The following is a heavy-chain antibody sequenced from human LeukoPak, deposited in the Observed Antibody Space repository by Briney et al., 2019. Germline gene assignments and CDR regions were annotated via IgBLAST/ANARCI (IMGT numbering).Heavy chain of an antibody. V-gene: IGHV3-30-3*01. CDR2: ISYDGSNK. CDR1: GFTFSSYA. Sequence: GGSLRLSCAASGFTFSSYAMHWVRQAPGKGLEWVAVISYDGSNKYYADSVKGRFTISRDNSKNTLYLQMNSLRAEDTAVYYCAADDTYYYDSSGYPPFDYWGQGTLVTVSS. CDR3: AADDTYYYDSSGYPPFDY. J-gene: IGHJ4*02. D-gene: IGHD3-22*01.